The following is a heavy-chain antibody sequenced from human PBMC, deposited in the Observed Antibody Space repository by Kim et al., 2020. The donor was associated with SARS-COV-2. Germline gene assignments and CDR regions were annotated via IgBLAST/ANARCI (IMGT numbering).Heavy chain of an antibody. D-gene: IGHD3-10*01. CDR3: AKAYVFRWVGKFHDDAFDL. Sequence: GGSLRLSCAASGFTFNNFGMHWVRQAPGKGLEWVAVITYEGSKTHYEDSVNGRFTISRDSFENTLSLQISSLTPEDTAGYYCAKAYVFRWVGKFHDDAFDLWGQGTMATVSS. J-gene: IGHJ3*01. V-gene: IGHV3-30*18. CDR1: GFTFNNFG. CDR2: ITYEGSKT.